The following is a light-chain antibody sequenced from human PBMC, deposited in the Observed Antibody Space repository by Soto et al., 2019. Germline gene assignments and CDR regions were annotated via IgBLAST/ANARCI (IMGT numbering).Light chain of an antibody. J-gene: IGKJ1*01. CDR1: QSVFFNSNNKNY. V-gene: IGKV4-1*01. CDR3: QQYYNLPPT. CDR2: WAS. Sequence: DIVMTQSPDSLAVSLGERATINCKSSQSVFFNSNNKNYLAWYQQKPGQPPKLLIYWASTRESGVPDRFSGCGYGTDFTLTISSLQAEDVAVYFCQQYYNLPPTFGQGTKVEI.